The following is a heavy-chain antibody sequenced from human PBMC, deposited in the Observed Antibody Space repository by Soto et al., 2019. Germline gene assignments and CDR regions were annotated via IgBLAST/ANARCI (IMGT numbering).Heavy chain of an antibody. CDR3: ARSPYNYGYPFED. CDR2: TYPGDSDT. Sequence: PGESLKISCKGSGYSFTSHWIGWVRQMPGKGLEWMGITYPGDSDTRYSPSFQGQVTISADKSISTAYLQWSSLKASDTAMYYCARSPYNYGYPFEDSGQGTLVTVSS. J-gene: IGHJ4*02. V-gene: IGHV5-51*01. CDR1: GYSFTSHW. D-gene: IGHD5-18*01.